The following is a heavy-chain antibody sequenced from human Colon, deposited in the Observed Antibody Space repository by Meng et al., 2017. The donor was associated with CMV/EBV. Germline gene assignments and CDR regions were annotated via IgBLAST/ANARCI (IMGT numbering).Heavy chain of an antibody. Sequence: TCDVSGGSISSGGYSWNWIRQPPGKGLEWIGYIYYSGSSYYNSTLKSRVTISIDRSKNQFSLNVNSVTAADTAVYYCARGSPLYGLDVWGQGTLVTVSS. CDR3: ARGSPLYGLDV. CDR2: IYYSGSS. V-gene: IGHV4-30-2*01. J-gene: IGHJ6*02. CDR1: GGSISSGGYS.